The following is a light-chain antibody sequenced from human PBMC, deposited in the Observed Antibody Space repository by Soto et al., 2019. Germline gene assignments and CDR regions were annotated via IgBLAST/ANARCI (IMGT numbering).Light chain of an antibody. J-gene: IGLJ1*01. CDR3: AAWDDTLNGYV. CDR2: SNN. V-gene: IGLV1-44*01. CDR1: SSNIGSNP. Sequence: QSALTQPPSTSGTPGQSVTISCSGSSSNIGSNPVNWYQHLPGTAPKLLIYSNNQRRSGVSDRVSGSKPGTSASLAISGLQSEDEVDYLCAAWDDTLNGYVFGSGTKVTVL.